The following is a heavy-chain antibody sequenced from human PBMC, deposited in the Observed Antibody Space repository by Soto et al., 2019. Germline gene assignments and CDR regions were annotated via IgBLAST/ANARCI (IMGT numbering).Heavy chain of an antibody. Sequence: SETLSLTCTVSGGSISSYYWSWSRQPPGKGLEWIGYIYYSGSTNYNPSLKSRVTISVDTSKNQFSLKLSSVTAADTAVYYCERRWGANFDYWGQGTLVTVSS. CDR2: IYYSGST. D-gene: IGHD3-16*01. V-gene: IGHV4-59*01. J-gene: IGHJ4*02. CDR3: ERRWGANFDY. CDR1: GGSISSYY.